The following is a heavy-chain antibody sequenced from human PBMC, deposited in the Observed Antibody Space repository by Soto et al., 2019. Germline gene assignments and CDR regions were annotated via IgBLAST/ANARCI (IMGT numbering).Heavy chain of an antibody. J-gene: IGHJ5*02. D-gene: IGHD2-8*01. Sequence: ASVKVSCKASGYTFTSYGISWVRQAPGQGLEWMGWISAYNGNTNYAQKLQGRVTMTTDTSTSTAYMELRSLRSDDTAVYYCARVGCTNGVCYFGWFDPWGQGTLVTVSS. CDR2: ISAYNGNT. CDR1: GYTFTSYG. CDR3: ARVGCTNGVCYFGWFDP. V-gene: IGHV1-18*01.